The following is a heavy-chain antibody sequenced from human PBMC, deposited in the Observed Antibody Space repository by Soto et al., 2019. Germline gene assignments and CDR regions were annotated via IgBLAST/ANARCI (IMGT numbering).Heavy chain of an antibody. J-gene: IGHJ4*02. V-gene: IGHV3-33*01. D-gene: IGHD1-26*01. CDR2: IWNDGSEK. Sequence: QVQLVESGGGVVQPGRSLRLSCAASGFTFSSSGMHWVRQVPDKGLEWVALIWNDGSEKYYADSVKGRFTISRDNSKNTLYLQMNSLRAEDTAGYYCARGPYSGGFDYWCQGTLVTVSS. CDR1: GFTFSSSG. CDR3: ARGPYSGGFDY.